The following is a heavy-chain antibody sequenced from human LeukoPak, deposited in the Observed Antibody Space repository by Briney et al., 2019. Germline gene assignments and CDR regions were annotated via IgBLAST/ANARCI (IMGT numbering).Heavy chain of an antibody. CDR2: IIPIFGTA. V-gene: IGHV1-69*06. Sequence: ASVKVSCKASGGTFSSYAISWVRQAPGQGLEWMGGIIPIFGTANYAQKFQGRVTITADKSTSTAYMELSSLRSEDTAVYYCARSPYKYYDSSGYSYWGQGTLVTVSS. CDR1: GGTFSSYA. CDR3: ARSPYKYYDSSGYSY. J-gene: IGHJ4*02. D-gene: IGHD3-22*01.